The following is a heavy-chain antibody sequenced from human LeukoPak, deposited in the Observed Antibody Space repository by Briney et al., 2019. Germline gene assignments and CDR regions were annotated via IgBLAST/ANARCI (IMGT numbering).Heavy chain of an antibody. CDR2: INQDESVN. CDR3: ARDPGSSAFDY. CDR1: GFTFSNYW. J-gene: IGHJ4*02. V-gene: IGHV3-7*01. Sequence: GGSLRLSCTASGFTFSNYWMTWVRQAPGKGLEFVANINQDESVNNYVESVKGRFTISRDNAENSLHLQMNSLRAEDTAVYYCARDPGSSAFDYWGQGTLVTVSS. D-gene: IGHD5/OR15-5a*01.